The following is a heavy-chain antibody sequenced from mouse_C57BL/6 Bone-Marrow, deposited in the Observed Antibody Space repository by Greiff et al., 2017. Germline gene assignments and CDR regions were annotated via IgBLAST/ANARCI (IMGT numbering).Heavy chain of an antibody. J-gene: IGHJ3*01. CDR2: IYPRDGST. CDR1: GYTFTSYD. Sequence: VQGVESGPELVKPGASVKLSCKASGYTFTSYDINWVKQRPGQGLEWIGWIYPRDGSTKYNEKFKGKATLTVDTSSSTAYMELHSLTSEDSAVYFCAITTVVDPFAYWGQGTLVTVSA. V-gene: IGHV1-85*01. CDR3: AITTVVDPFAY. D-gene: IGHD1-1*01.